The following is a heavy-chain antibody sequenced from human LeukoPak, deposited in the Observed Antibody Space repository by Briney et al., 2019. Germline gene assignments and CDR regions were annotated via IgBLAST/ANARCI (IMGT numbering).Heavy chain of an antibody. CDR1: GFTVSCYY. V-gene: IGHV3-11*01. CDR2: ISSSGSTI. J-gene: IGHJ3*02. CDR3: ARGTHYYDSSGYLDDAFDI. Sequence: GGSLRLSCAASGFTVSCYYMSWIRQAPGKGLEWVSYISSSGSTIYYADSVKGRFTISRDNAKNSLYLQMNSLRAEDTVVYYCARGTHYYDSSGYLDDAFDIWGQGTMVTVSS. D-gene: IGHD3-22*01.